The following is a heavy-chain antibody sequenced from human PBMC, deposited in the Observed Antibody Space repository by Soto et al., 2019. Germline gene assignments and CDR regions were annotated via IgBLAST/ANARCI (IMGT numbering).Heavy chain of an antibody. CDR2: ISTYNGDT. CDR3: AREGVAPYYYYGMDV. V-gene: IGHV1-18*01. J-gene: IGHJ6*02. CDR1: GYTYTRSA. D-gene: IGHD5-12*01. Sequence: GAPVKASCKASGYTYTRSASSWVRQAPGQGLEWMGWISTYNGDTNYAQTFQGRVTMTTDTSTSTVHMEVRSLRSDDTAVYYCAREGVAPYYYYGMDVWGQGTPVTVSS.